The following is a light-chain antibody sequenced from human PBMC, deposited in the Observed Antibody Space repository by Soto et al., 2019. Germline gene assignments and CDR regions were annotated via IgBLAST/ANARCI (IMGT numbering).Light chain of an antibody. CDR2: GAS. Sequence: EIVMTQSPATLSVSPGARATLSCRASQSVSTNLAWYQQKPGQAPRLLIFGASTRATGIPARFSGSGSGTEFTLTISSLQSEDFAVYYCQEYNSWPPRTFGKGTKV. CDR3: QEYNSWPPRT. CDR1: QSVSTN. V-gene: IGKV3-15*01. J-gene: IGKJ1*01.